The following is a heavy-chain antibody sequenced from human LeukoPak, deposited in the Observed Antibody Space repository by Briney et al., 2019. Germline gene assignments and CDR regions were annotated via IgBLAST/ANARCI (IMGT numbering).Heavy chain of an antibody. V-gene: IGHV3-66*01. CDR1: GFTVSSNY. Sequence: PGGSLRLSCAASGFTVSSNYMSWVRQAPGKGLEWVSVIYSGGSTYYADSVKGRFTISRDNSKNTLYLQMNSLRAEDTAVYYCARDSPPEISDAFDIWGQGTMVTVSS. CDR2: IYSGGST. D-gene: IGHD3-16*02. CDR3: ARDSPPEISDAFDI. J-gene: IGHJ3*02.